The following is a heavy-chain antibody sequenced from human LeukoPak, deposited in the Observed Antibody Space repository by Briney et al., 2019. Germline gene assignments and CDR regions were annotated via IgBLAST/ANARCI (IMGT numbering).Heavy chain of an antibody. J-gene: IGHJ5*02. D-gene: IGHD5-12*01. CDR2: IYHSGST. Sequence: PSETLSLTCAVSGYSISSGYYWGWIRQPPGKGLEWIGSIYHSGSTYYNPSLKSRVTISVDTSKNQSSLKLSSVTAADTAVYYCARRVKGGYEGWFDPWGQGTLVTVSS. CDR3: ARRVKGGYEGWFDP. CDR1: GYSISSGYY. V-gene: IGHV4-38-2*01.